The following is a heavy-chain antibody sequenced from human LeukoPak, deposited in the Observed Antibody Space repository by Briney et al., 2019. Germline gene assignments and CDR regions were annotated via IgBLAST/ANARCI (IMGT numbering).Heavy chain of an antibody. CDR1: GLAFRSYW. V-gene: IGHV3-7*05. J-gene: IGHJ1*01. CDR3: ARVFLYDDSLEYFQD. Sequence: PGGSLRLSCAASGLAFRSYWMNWARQAPGKGLEWVANIKEDGSEKYYVDSVKGRFTISRDNAKNSLYLQINSLRAEDTAVYYCARVFLYDDSLEYFQDWGQGTLVTVSS. D-gene: IGHD4-17*01. CDR2: IKEDGSEK.